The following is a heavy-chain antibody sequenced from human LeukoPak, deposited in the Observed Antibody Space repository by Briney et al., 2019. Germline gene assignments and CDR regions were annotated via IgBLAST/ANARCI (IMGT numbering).Heavy chain of an antibody. CDR3: AKLLRAGRLLTISLDS. Sequence: GGSLRLSCAASGFTFSSSAMSWVRQAPGKGLEWVSAISNNGGYTYYADSVQGRFTISRDNSKNTLYLQLNSLRAEDTAVYYCAKLLRAGRLLTISLDSWGQGTLVTVSS. D-gene: IGHD3-10*01. J-gene: IGHJ4*02. CDR2: ISNNGGYT. V-gene: IGHV3-23*01. CDR1: GFTFSSSA.